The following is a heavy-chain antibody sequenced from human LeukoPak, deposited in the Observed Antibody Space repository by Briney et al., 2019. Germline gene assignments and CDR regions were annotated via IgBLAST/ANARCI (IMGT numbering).Heavy chain of an antibody. J-gene: IGHJ4*02. CDR3: ARSEWLIDY. V-gene: IGHV1-18*01. CDR2: ISTYNGNT. Sequence: ASVKVSCKASGYTFSSYGISWVRQAPGQGLECMGWISTYNGNTNYAQKFQGRVTMTTDTSTSTAYMELRSLRSDDTAVYYCARSEWLIDYWGQGTLVTVSS. D-gene: IGHD3-3*01. CDR1: GYTFSSYG.